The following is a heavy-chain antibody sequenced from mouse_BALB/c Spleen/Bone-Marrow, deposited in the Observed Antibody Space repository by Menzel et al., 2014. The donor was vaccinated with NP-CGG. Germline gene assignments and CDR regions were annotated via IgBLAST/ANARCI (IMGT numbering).Heavy chain of an antibody. J-gene: IGHJ2*01. D-gene: IGHD4-1*01. CDR1: GFSITSGYS. CDR2: IHYSVGT. CDR3: ARKGTGTSYFDY. V-gene: IGHV3-1*02. Sequence: EVQLVESGPDLVKPSRSLSLTCTVTGFSITSGYSWHWIRQFPGNKLEWMGYIHYSVGTNYNPSLKSRISITRDTSKNQFFLQLNSVTTEDTATYYCARKGTGTSYFDYWGQGTTLTVSS.